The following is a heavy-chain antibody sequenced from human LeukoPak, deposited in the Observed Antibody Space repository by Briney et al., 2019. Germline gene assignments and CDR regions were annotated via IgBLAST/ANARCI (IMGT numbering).Heavy chain of an antibody. D-gene: IGHD1-26*01. CDR3: ATYIVGATQA. CDR2: INHSGST. CDR1: GGSFSGYY. V-gene: IGHV4-34*01. J-gene: IGHJ5*02. Sequence: SETLSLTCAVYGGSFSGYYWSWIRQPPGKGLEWIGEINHSGSTNYNPSLKSRVTISVDTSKNQFSQKLSSVTAADTAVYYCATYIVGATQAWGQGTLVTVSS.